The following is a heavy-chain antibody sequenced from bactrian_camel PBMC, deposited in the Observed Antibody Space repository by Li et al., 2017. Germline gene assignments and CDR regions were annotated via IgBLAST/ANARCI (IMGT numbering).Heavy chain of an antibody. D-gene: IGHD3*01. CDR3: ARGRYGVGCSEYNY. CDR1: GFPFSELT. CDR2: ITNIGRT. V-gene: IGHV3S31*01. J-gene: IGHJ4*01. Sequence: VQLVESGGGLVEPGQSLTLSCVASGFPFSELTWSWVRQAPGKELEWVSTITNIGRTLYSAPVKGRFVISRDNAKNTLYLQLNSVRPEDTAMYYCARGRYGVGCSEYNYWGQGTQVTVS.